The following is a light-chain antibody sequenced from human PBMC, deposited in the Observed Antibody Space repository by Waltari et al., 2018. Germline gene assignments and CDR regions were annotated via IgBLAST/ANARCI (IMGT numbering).Light chain of an antibody. Sequence: QSALTQPASVSGSPGLSITISCTGTSSDVRAYDYVSWYQQKPGKAPQLIIYEVRDRPQRVHNRFSGSKSGYTAFLTIPGLQAADEADYYCTSYTTSRTWVFGGGTKLTVL. CDR1: SSDVRAYDY. V-gene: IGLV2-14*01. CDR2: EVR. CDR3: TSYTTSRTWV. J-gene: IGLJ3*02.